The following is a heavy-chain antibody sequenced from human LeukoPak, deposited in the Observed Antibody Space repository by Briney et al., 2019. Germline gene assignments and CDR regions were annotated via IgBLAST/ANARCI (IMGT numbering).Heavy chain of an antibody. V-gene: IGHV1-46*02. CDR1: GYTFNNYY. CDR2: IHPSGDAT. CDR3: ARVGGHAVAGDWVYYYYMDV. J-gene: IGHJ6*03. Sequence: ASVKVSCKASGYTFNNYYMHWVRLAPGQGLEWMGIIHPSGDATDYAQNFQGRVTMTIDTSTSTVYMELSSLRFADTAVYYCARVGGHAVAGDWVYYYYMDVWGKGTTVTISS. D-gene: IGHD6-19*01.